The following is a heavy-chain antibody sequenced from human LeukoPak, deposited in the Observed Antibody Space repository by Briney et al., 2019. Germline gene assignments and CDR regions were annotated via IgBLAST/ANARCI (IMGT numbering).Heavy chain of an antibody. J-gene: IGHJ6*03. V-gene: IGHV4-31*03. Sequence: KSSETLSLTCTVSGGSISSGVYYWSWIRQHPGKGLEWIGYIYYSGSTYYNPSLKSRLTISVDTSKNQFSLKLSSVTAADTAVYYCARGSSGSGNYYYYYMDVWGKGTTVTVSS. CDR1: GGSISSGVYY. CDR3: ARGSSGSGNYYYYYMDV. D-gene: IGHD3-10*01. CDR2: IYYSGST.